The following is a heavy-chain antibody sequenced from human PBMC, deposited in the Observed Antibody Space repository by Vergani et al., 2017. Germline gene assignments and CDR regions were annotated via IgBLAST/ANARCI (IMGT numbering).Heavy chain of an antibody. Sequence: QLQLQESGPGLVKPSETLSLTCTVSGGSISSSSYYWGWIRQPPGKGLEWIGSIYYSGSTYYNPSLKSRVTISVDTSKNQFSLKLSSVTAADTAVYYCARDWLDCSSTSCYFYYYYGMDVWGQGTTVTVSS. CDR2: IYYSGST. D-gene: IGHD2-2*01. V-gene: IGHV4-39*02. CDR3: ARDWLDCSSTSCYFYYYYGMDV. J-gene: IGHJ6*02. CDR1: GGSISSSSYY.